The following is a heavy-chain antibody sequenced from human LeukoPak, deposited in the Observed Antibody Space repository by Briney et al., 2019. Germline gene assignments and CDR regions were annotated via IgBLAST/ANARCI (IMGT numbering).Heavy chain of an antibody. CDR2: ISYDGSNK. D-gene: IGHD5-12*01. CDR3: ARATRKIVATILDY. Sequence: QPGGSLRLSCAASGFTFSSYAMHWVRQAPGEGLEWVAVISYDGSNKYYADSVKGRFTISRDNSKNTLYLQMNSLRAEDTAVYYCARATRKIVATILDYWGQGTLVTVSS. V-gene: IGHV3-30*01. J-gene: IGHJ4*02. CDR1: GFTFSSYA.